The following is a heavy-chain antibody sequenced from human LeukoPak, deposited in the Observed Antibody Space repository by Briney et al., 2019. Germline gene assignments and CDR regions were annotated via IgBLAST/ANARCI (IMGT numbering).Heavy chain of an antibody. V-gene: IGHV3-7*01. CDR1: GFTFSSYW. CDR2: IKQDGSEK. Sequence: GGSLRLSCAAFGFTFSSYWMSWVRQAPGKGLEWVANIKQDGSEKYYVDSVKGRFTISRDNAKNSLYLQMNSLRAEDTAVYYCARASSAYFDYWGQGTLVTVSS. CDR3: ARASSAYFDY. J-gene: IGHJ4*02. D-gene: IGHD6-13*01.